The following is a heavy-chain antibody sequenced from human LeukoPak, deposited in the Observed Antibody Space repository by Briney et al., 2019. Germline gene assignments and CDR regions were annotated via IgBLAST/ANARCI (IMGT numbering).Heavy chain of an antibody. CDR2: ITGSGSGT. V-gene: IGHV3-23*01. CDR1: GFTFSTYG. J-gene: IGHJ5*02. CDR3: AKEVHFWP. Sequence: GGSLRLSCAAAGFTFSTYGMTWVRQAPGKGLEWVSSITGSGSGTYYADSVKGRFTISRDNSKNTLYLQMNSLRVDDTAVYYCAKEVHFWPWGQGTLVTVSS. D-gene: IGHD3-3*02.